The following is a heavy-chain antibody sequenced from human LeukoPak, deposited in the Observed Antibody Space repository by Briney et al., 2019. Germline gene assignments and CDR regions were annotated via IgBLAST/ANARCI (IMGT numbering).Heavy chain of an antibody. Sequence: SETLSLTCTVSGGSITTYYWSWIRQPPGKGLEWIGFIFYSGSTNYNPSLKSRVTISLNTSKTQFSLKLSSVTAADTAVYYCARDRGLWFGEILDYWGPGTLVTVSS. CDR2: IFYSGST. D-gene: IGHD3-10*01. J-gene: IGHJ4*02. V-gene: IGHV4-59*01. CDR3: ARDRGLWFGEILDY. CDR1: GGSITTYY.